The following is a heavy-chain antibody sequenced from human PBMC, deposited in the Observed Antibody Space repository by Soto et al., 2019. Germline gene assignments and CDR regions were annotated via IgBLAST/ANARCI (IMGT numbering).Heavy chain of an antibody. CDR1: GYSFTDYK. Sequence: QGQLLQSGAEVKKPGASVKVSCKTSGYSFTDYKLHWVRQAPGQGLEWMGWVDPNGGGSNSAQKFQGSVTMTWDTSITTAYLDLTRLTTNDTATYFCATWVDYGDFEGFDFWGQEPWSPSPQ. CDR2: VDPNGGGS. V-gene: IGHV1-2*04. J-gene: IGHJ4*01. D-gene: IGHD4-17*01. CDR3: ATWVDYGDFEGFDF.